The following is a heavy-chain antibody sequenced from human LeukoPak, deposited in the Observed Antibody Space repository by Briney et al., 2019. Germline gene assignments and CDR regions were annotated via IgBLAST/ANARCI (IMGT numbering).Heavy chain of an antibody. Sequence: PGGSLRLSRAASGFTFSSYAMSWVRQAPGEGLEWVSTVSGSNGNTHYADSVKSRFTISRDNSKNTLYLQMNSPRAEDTAVYYCVRESPVAAVGRSWFDPWGQGTLVTVSS. D-gene: IGHD6-13*01. CDR1: GFTFSSYA. V-gene: IGHV3-23*01. J-gene: IGHJ5*02. CDR3: VRESPVAAVGRSWFDP. CDR2: VSGSNGNT.